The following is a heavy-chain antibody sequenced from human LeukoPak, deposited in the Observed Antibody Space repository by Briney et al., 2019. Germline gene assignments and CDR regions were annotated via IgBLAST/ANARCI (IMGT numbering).Heavy chain of an antibody. D-gene: IGHD2-2*01. CDR2: IYYSGST. CDR3: ARDSRVVVVPAAIWDWFDP. V-gene: IGHV4-39*07. CDR1: GGSISSSSYY. J-gene: IGHJ5*02. Sequence: PSETLSLTCTVSGGSISSSSYYWGWIRQPPGKGLEWIGSIYYSGSTYYNPSLKSRVTISVDTSKNQFSLKLSSVTAADTAVYYCARDSRVVVVPAAIWDWFDPWGQGTLVTVSS.